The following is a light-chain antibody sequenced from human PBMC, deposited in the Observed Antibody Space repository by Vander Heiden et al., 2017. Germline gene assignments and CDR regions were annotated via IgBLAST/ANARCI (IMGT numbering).Light chain of an antibody. Sequence: DIQMTQSPSLLSASVGDRVTITCRASQRISTNLNWYQQKAGKAPKLLISAASTLQSGVPSRFSGSNSGTEFTLTISDLQPEDCATFYCQQSYTRPRTFGPGTKVEIK. V-gene: IGKV1-39*01. CDR2: AAS. CDR3: QQSYTRPRT. CDR1: QRISTN. J-gene: IGKJ3*01.